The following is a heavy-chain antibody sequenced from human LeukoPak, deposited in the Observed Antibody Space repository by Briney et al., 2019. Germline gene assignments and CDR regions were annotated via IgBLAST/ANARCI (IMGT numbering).Heavy chain of an antibody. CDR1: GYTFTSYG. CDR2: ISAYNGNT. D-gene: IGHD2-15*01. J-gene: IGHJ4*02. Sequence: GASVKVSCKASGYTFTSYGISWVRQAPGQGLEWMGWISAYNGNTNYAQKLQGRVTMTTDTSTSTAYMELRSLRSDDTAVYYCARDVTDIVVVVAATGDSWGQGTLVTVSS. V-gene: IGHV1-18*01. CDR3: ARDVTDIVVVVAATGDS.